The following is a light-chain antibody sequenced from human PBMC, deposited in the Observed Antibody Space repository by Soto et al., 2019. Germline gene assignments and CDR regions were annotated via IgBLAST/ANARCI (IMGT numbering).Light chain of an antibody. Sequence: QSALTQAPSASGSPGQSVTISCTGTSSDVGGYNYVSWYQQHPGKAPKLMIYEVSKRPSGVPDRFSGSKSGNTASLTVSGXXXXXXXXXYCSSYAGSDNFVFGTGTKLTVL. CDR2: EVS. V-gene: IGLV2-8*01. J-gene: IGLJ1*01. CDR3: SSYAGSDNFV. CDR1: SSDVGGYNY.